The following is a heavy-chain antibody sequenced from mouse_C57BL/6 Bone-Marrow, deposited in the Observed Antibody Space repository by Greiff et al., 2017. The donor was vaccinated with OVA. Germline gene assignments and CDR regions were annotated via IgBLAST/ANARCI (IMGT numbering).Heavy chain of an antibody. J-gene: IGHJ2*01. CDR2: IYPSDSET. CDR3: ARFWATNWDLDY. Sequence: VQLQQSGAELVRPGSSVKLSCKASGYTFTSYWMDWVKQRPGQGLEWIGNIYPSDSETHYNQKFKDKATLTVDKSSSTAYMQLSSLTSEDSAVYYCARFWATNWDLDYWGQGTTLTVSS. V-gene: IGHV1-61*01. D-gene: IGHD4-1*01. CDR1: GYTFTSYW.